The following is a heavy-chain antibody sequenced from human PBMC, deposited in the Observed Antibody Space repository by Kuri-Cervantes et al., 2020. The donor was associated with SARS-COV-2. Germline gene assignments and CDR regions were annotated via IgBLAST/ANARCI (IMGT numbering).Heavy chain of an antibody. D-gene: IGHD2-15*01. CDR3: ARDGDDIVAP. CDR1: GYTFTSYG. Sequence: SVKVSCKASGYTFTSYGISWVRQAPGQGLEWMGGIIPIFGTANYAQKFQGRVTITADESTSTAYMELSSLRSEDTAVYYCARDGDDIVAPWGQGTLVTGSS. CDR2: IIPIFGTA. V-gene: IGHV1-69*13. J-gene: IGHJ5*02.